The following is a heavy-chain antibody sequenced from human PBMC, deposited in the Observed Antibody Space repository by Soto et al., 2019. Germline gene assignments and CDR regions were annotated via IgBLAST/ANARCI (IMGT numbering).Heavy chain of an antibody. D-gene: IGHD6-13*01. CDR3: AIGVSNHYGFDV. V-gene: IGHV3-74*01. CDR2: LKFDGSST. Sequence: EAQLVESGEGLVQPGGSRRLSCAASGFTFSSYWMHWVRQAPGKGLVWVSRLKFDGSSTNYADSVKGRFTISRDNAKNTLYLEMNSLRAEDTAVYYCAIGVSNHYGFDVWGQGTMVTVSS. CDR1: GFTFSSYW. J-gene: IGHJ3*01.